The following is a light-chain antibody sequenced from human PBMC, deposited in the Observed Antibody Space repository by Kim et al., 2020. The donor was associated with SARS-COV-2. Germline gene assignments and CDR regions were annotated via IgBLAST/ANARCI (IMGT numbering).Light chain of an antibody. CDR3: GTWDSSLNGLV. Sequence: GQKVTISCSGSRSNMVQNYVSWSQQCPGTAPKLLIYDNNKRHSGIPDRFSGSKSGTSATLGITGLQTGDEADYYCGTWDSSLNGLVFGGGTQLTVL. CDR2: DNN. CDR1: RSNMVQNY. V-gene: IGLV1-51*01. J-gene: IGLJ2*01.